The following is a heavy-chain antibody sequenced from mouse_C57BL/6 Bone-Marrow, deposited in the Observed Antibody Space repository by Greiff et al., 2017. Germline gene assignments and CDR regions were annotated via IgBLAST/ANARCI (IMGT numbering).Heavy chain of an antibody. V-gene: IGHV1-58*01. CDR1: GYTFPSYG. J-gene: IGHJ2*01. D-gene: IGHD1-1*01. Sequence: VQLQQSGAALVRPGSSVKMSCKTSGYTFPSYGINWVKQRPGQGLEWIGYIYIGNGYTEYNEKFKGKATLTADTSSSTAYMQLSSLTSEDSAIYFWASHYYGSSYPRGYWGQGTTLTVSS. CDR3: ASHYYGSSYPRGY. CDR2: IYIGNGYT.